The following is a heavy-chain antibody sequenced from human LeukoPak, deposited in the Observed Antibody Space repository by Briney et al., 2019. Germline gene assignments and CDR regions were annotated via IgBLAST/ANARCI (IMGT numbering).Heavy chain of an antibody. V-gene: IGHV3-33*01. CDR3: VRDGYCSSTSCYLVYMDV. D-gene: IGHD2-2*03. CDR1: GFTFSTYG. Sequence: GRSLRLSCAASGFTFSTYGMHWVRQAPGKGLEWVAVIWYDGTNKYYADSVKGRFTISRDNSKNTLYLQMNSLRAEDTAVYYCVRDGYCSSTSCYLVYMDVWGKGTTVTVSS. J-gene: IGHJ6*03. CDR2: IWYDGTNK.